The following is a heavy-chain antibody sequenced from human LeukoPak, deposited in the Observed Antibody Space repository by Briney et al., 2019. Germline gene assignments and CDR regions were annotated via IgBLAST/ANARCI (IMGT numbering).Heavy chain of an antibody. Sequence: GASVKVSCKASGGTFSSYAISWVRQAPGQGLEWMGGIIPIFGTANYAQKFQGRVTITTDESTSTAYMELSSLRSEDTAVYYCARELYSGSYGPFDIWGQGTMVTVSS. CDR3: ARELYSGSYGPFDI. CDR2: IIPIFGTA. CDR1: GGTFSSYA. V-gene: IGHV1-69*05. D-gene: IGHD1-26*01. J-gene: IGHJ3*02.